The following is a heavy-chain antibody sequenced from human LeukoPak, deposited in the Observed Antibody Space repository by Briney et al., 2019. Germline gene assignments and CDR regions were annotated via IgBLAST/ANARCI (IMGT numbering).Heavy chain of an antibody. V-gene: IGHV4-39*01. CDR2: IHYRGST. CDR1: GVSISSNSYY. J-gene: IGHJ4*02. D-gene: IGHD2-15*01. CDR3: ARHVDIVVVVTTTRYFDF. Sequence: SETLSLTCSVSGVSISSNSYYWGWIRQPPGKGLEWIANIHYRGSTSYNPSLKGRVTISADTSKNQFSLQLRSVTAADTAVYYCARHVDIVVVVTTTRYFDFWGQGTLVTVSS.